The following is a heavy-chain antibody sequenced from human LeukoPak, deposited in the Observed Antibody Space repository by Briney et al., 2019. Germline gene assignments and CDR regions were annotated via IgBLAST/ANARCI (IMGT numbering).Heavy chain of an antibody. Sequence: PGGSLRLSCTASGFTFGDYAMNWVRQAPGKGLEWVSFIRSRAYGGTTEYAASVKGRSTISRDDSKSIAYLQMNSLKTEDTAVYYCTRDNDILTGYPTNDYWGQGTLVTVSS. J-gene: IGHJ4*02. D-gene: IGHD3-9*01. CDR3: TRDNDILTGYPTNDY. V-gene: IGHV3-49*04. CDR1: GFTFGDYA. CDR2: IRSRAYGGTT.